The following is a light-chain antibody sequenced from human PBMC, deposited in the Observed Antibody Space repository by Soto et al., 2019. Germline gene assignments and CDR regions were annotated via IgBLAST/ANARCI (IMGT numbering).Light chain of an antibody. V-gene: IGLV2-8*01. J-gene: IGLJ1*01. CDR1: SSDIGAYIY. CDR2: EVS. CDR3: SSYAGSNNFV. Sequence: QSALTQPPSASGSPGQSVTISCTGTSSDIGAYIYVSWYQQHPGKAPNLMISEVSRRPSGVPERFSGSKSGNTASLTVSGLQADDEAHYYCSSYAGSNNFVFGTGTKLTVL.